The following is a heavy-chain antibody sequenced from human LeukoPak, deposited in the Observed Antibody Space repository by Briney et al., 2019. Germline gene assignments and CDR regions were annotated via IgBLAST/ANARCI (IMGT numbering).Heavy chain of an antibody. CDR2: IKIKADGGTI. J-gene: IGHJ4*01. Sequence: SGGSLRLSCAASGFTFSNAWMSWVRQAPGKGLEWVGRIKIKADGGTIEYAAPVKGRFTISRDDSKNTLYLQMNSLKIEDTGVYYCTRISGSSSGPFDYWGHGSLVTVSS. CDR3: TRISGSSSGPFDY. D-gene: IGHD1-26*01. CDR1: GFTFSNAW. V-gene: IGHV3-15*01.